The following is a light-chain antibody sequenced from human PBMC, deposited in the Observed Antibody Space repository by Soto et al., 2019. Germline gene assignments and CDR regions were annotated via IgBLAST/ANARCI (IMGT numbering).Light chain of an antibody. V-gene: IGLV3-25*03. CDR3: QSADSSGTSWV. CDR1: ALPKQY. Sequence: SYELTQPPSVSVSPGQTARITCSGDALPKQYAYWYQQKPGQAPVLVIYKDSERPSGIPERFSGSSSGTTVTLTISGVQAEDEAEYYCQSADSSGTSWVFGGGTKLTVL. J-gene: IGLJ3*02. CDR2: KDS.